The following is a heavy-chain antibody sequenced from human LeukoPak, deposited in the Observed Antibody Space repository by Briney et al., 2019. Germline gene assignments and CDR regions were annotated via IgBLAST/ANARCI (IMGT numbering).Heavy chain of an antibody. CDR1: GYTFTGCY. Sequence: GASVEVSCKASGYTFTGCYMHWVRQAPGQGVEWMGWINPNSGGTNYAEKFQGRVTMTRDTSISTAYMELSRLRSDDTAVYYCARVRGNIWFDYWGQGTLVTVSS. V-gene: IGHV1-2*02. J-gene: IGHJ4*02. CDR2: INPNSGGT. CDR3: ARVRGNIWFDY. D-gene: IGHD2/OR15-2a*01.